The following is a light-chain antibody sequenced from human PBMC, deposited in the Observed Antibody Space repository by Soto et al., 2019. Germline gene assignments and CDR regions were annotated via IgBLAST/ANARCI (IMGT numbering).Light chain of an antibody. Sequence: QSALTQPASVSGSPGQSITISCTGTSSDVGGYNYVSWYQQHPGKAPKLMIYEVSNRPSGVSNRFPGSKSSNTASLTISGLQAEDEADYYCTSYTSTTTYVFGTGTKLPVL. CDR3: TSYTSTTTYV. CDR1: SSDVGGYNY. CDR2: EVS. V-gene: IGLV2-14*01. J-gene: IGLJ1*01.